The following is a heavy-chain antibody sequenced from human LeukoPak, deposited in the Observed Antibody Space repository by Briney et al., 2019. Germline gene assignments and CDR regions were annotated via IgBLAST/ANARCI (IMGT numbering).Heavy chain of an antibody. CDR1: GFTFSNDA. V-gene: IGHV3-23*01. CDR2: VSGSGGVT. J-gene: IGHJ1*01. D-gene: IGHD3-3*02. Sequence: GGSLRLSCAASGFTFSNDAMSWVRQAPGKGLEWVSGVSGSGGVTYHADSVKGRFTISRDNSKNTLHLQMNSLRAEDTAVYYCTTFLAIVTARDSLYFQHWGQGTLVTVSS. CDR3: TTFLAIVTARDSLYFQH.